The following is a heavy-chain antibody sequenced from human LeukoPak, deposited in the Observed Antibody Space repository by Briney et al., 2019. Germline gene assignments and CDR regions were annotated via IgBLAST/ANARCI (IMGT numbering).Heavy chain of an antibody. V-gene: IGHV3-30*02. D-gene: IGHD2-2*02. CDR2: IRYDGSNK. Sequence: PGGSLRLSCAASGFTFSSYGMHWVRQAPGKGLEWVAFIRYDGSNKYYADSVKGRFTISRDNSKNTLHLQMNSLRAEDTAVYYCAKGYCSSTSCYKDWGQGTLVTVSS. J-gene: IGHJ4*02. CDR1: GFTFSSYG. CDR3: AKGYCSSTSCYKD.